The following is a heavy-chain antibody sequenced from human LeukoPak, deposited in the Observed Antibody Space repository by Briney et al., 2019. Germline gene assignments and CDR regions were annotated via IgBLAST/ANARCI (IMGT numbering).Heavy chain of an antibody. CDR2: IYDSGST. D-gene: IGHD3-3*01. Sequence: SETLSLTCTVSGGSIRSSYYYWGWIRQPPGKGLEWIGSIYDSGSTYYNPSLKSRVTISVDTSKNQFSLRLNSVTAADTAVYYCARGRLLRLRFLEWLSVHFDYWGQGTLVTVSS. CDR1: GGSIRSSYYY. J-gene: IGHJ4*02. V-gene: IGHV4-39*01. CDR3: ARGRLLRLRFLEWLSVHFDY.